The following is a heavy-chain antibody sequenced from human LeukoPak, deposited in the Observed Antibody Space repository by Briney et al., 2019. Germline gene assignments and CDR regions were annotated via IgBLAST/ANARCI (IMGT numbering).Heavy chain of an antibody. D-gene: IGHD6-13*01. J-gene: IGHJ4*02. CDR2: INSDGNIT. Sequence: WGSLRLSCAASGFTFSNYWMHWVRQAPGKGPVWVLRINSDGNITTYADSVKGRFTISRDNAKNALHLQMNSLRAEDTALYYCARELSGSSSRHFDYWGQGTLVTVSS. CDR3: ARELSGSSSRHFDY. V-gene: IGHV3-74*01. CDR1: GFTFSNYW.